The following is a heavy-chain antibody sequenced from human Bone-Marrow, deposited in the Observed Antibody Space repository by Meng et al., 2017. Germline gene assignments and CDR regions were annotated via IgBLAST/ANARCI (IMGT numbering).Heavy chain of an antibody. J-gene: IGHJ4*02. CDR3: ARGPTTMAHDFDY. Sequence: QGQLEQWGAGLLKPSETLSLTFVVSGGSFSDYYWSWIRQPPGKGLEWIGEINHSGSTNYNPSLESRATISVDTSQNNLSLKLSSVTAADSAVYYCARGPTTMAHDFDYWGQGTLVTVSS. CDR2: INHSGST. V-gene: IGHV4-34*01. D-gene: IGHD4-11*01. CDR1: GGSFSDYY.